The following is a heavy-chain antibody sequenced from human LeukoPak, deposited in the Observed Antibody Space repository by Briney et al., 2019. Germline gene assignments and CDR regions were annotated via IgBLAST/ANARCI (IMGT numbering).Heavy chain of an antibody. CDR2: ISSDGTHK. CDR3: ARDAAYGYDRFDY. Sequence: GGSLRLSCAASGFTFSNYGMNWVRQAPGEGLEWVAVISSDGTHKYYVDSVKGRFTISRDNSRNTLYLQMNSLRVEDTAVYFCARDAAYGYDRFDYWGQGIQVTVSS. J-gene: IGHJ4*02. V-gene: IGHV3-30*03. D-gene: IGHD5-12*01. CDR1: GFTFSNYG.